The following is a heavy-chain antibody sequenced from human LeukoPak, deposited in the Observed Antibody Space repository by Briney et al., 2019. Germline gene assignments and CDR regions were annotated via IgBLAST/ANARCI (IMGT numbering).Heavy chain of an antibody. J-gene: IGHJ4*02. CDR2: IKQDGSEK. V-gene: IGHV3-7*01. CDR1: GFTFSSYW. Sequence: RPGGSLRLPCAASGFTFSSYWMSWVRQAPGKGLEWVANIKQDGSEKYYVDSVKGRFTISRDNSKNTLYLQMNSLRAEDTAVYYCAKSGLRFLEWVNPADYFDYWGQGTLVTVSS. D-gene: IGHD3-3*01. CDR3: AKSGLRFLEWVNPADYFDY.